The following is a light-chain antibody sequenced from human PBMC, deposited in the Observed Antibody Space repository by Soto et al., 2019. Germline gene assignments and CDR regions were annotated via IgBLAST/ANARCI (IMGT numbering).Light chain of an antibody. CDR1: QSVSSY. CDR2: DAS. Sequence: EIVLTQSPATLSLSPGERATLSCRASQSVSSYLAWYQQKPGQAPRLLIYDASNRATGIPARFSGSGSGTDFTRTISSLEPADFAVYYCQQRSNWPFSITFGQGTRLEIK. J-gene: IGKJ5*01. CDR3: QQRSNWPFSIT. V-gene: IGKV3-11*01.